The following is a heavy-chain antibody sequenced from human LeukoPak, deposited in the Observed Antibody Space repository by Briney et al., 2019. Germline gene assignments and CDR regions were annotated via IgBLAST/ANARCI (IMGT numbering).Heavy chain of an antibody. CDR1: GYSFTSYW. CDR3: AGVVAAAGTGWFDP. Sequence: GESLQISFKGSGYSFTSYWIGWVRQMPGKGLEWMGIIYPGDSDTRYSPSFQGQVTISADKSISTAYLQWSSLKASDTAMYYCAGVVAAAGTGWFDPWGQGTLVTVSS. J-gene: IGHJ5*02. D-gene: IGHD6-13*01. V-gene: IGHV5-51*01. CDR2: IYPGDSDT.